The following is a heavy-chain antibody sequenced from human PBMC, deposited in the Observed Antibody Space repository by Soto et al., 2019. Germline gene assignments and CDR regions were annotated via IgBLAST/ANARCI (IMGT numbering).Heavy chain of an antibody. CDR1: GFTFSNAW. D-gene: IGHD3-16*02. CDR2: IKSKTDGGTT. J-gene: IGHJ4*02. Sequence: PGGSLRLSCAASGFTFSNAWMSWVRQAPGKGREWVGRIKSKTDGGTTDYAAPVKGRFTISRDDSKNTLYLQMNSLKTEDTAVYYCTTGGFYDYIWGSYRFDYWGQGTLVTVSS. CDR3: TTGGFYDYIWGSYRFDY. V-gene: IGHV3-15*01.